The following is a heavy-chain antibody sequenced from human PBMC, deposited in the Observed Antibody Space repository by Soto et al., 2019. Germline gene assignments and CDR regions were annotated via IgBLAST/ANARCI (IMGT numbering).Heavy chain of an antibody. V-gene: IGHV4-31*03. D-gene: IGHD3-10*01. CDR3: ARDARGGNWFDP. CDR2: IYYSGST. Sequence: LSLTCTVSGGSISSGGYYWSWIRQHPGKGLEWIGYIYYSGSTYYNLSLKSRVTISVDTSKNQFSLKLSSVTAADTAVYYCARDARGGNWFDPWGQGTLVTVSS. J-gene: IGHJ5*02. CDR1: GGSISSGGYY.